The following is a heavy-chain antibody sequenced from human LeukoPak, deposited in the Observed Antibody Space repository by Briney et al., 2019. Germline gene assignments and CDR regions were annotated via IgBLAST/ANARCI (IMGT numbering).Heavy chain of an antibody. CDR3: ARDHNYGSDY. V-gene: IGHV3-30-3*01. D-gene: IGHD5-18*01. Sequence: GRSLRLSCAASGFTFSNYAMHWVRQAPGKGLEWVAVISYDGSDKYYADSVKGRFTISRDNSKNSLYLQMNSLRVEDTAVYYCARDHNYGSDYWGQGTLVTVSS. CDR1: GFTFSNYA. J-gene: IGHJ4*02. CDR2: ISYDGSDK.